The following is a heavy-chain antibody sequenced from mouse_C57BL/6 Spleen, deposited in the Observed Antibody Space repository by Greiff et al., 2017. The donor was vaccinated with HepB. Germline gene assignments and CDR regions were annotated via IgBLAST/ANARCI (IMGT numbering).Heavy chain of an antibody. CDR3: ATYGSGAWFAY. Sequence: VQLQQSGPELVKPGASVKISCKASGYTFTDYYMNWVKQSHGKSLEWIGDINPNNGGTSYNQKFKGKATLTVDKSSSTAYMELRSLTSEDSAVYYCATYGSGAWFAYWGQGTLVTVSA. J-gene: IGHJ3*01. V-gene: IGHV1-26*01. CDR2: INPNNGGT. CDR1: GYTFTDYY. D-gene: IGHD1-1*01.